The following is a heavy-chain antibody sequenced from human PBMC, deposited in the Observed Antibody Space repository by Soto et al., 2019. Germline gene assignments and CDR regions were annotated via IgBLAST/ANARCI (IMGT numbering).Heavy chain of an antibody. D-gene: IGHD3-3*01. Sequence: EVQLVESGGGLVKPGGSLRLSCAASGFTFSSYSMNWVRQAPGKRLEWVSSISSSSSYIYYADSVKGRFTISRDNAKNSLYLQMTSLRAEDTAVYYCARDVEPSGSGYYTGDAFDIWGQGTMVTVSS. CDR3: ARDVEPSGSGYYTGDAFDI. CDR2: ISSSSSYI. V-gene: IGHV3-21*01. CDR1: GFTFSSYS. J-gene: IGHJ3*02.